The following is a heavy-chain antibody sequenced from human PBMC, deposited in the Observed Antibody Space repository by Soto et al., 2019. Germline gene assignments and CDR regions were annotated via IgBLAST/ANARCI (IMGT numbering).Heavy chain of an antibody. D-gene: IGHD4-17*01. CDR2: IYSGGST. CDR1: GFSVSSNY. V-gene: IGHV3-53*04. Sequence: EVQLVESGGGLVQPGGSLRLSCAASGFSVSSNYMSWVRQAPGKGLECVSLIYSGGSTYYADSVKGRFTISRHNFNNTIYLQMNSLRSDDTAVYYCATRSVTAPRWGQGTLVTVSS. J-gene: IGHJ4*02. CDR3: ATRSVTAPR.